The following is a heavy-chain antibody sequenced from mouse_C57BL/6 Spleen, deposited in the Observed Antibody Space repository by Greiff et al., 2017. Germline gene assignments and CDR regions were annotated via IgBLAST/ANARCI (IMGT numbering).Heavy chain of an antibody. CDR3: ARRWYYSNYEGYYYALAY. Sequence: VKLKQPGAELVMPGASVKLSCKASGYTFTNYWMHWVKQRPGQGLEWIGEIDPSDSYTSYNQKFKGKSTLTVDKSSSTAYMQLSSLTSEDSAVYYCARRWYYSNYEGYYYALAYWGQGTSVTVS. CDR2: IDPSDSYT. CDR1: GYTFTNYW. V-gene: IGHV1-69*01. J-gene: IGHJ4*01. D-gene: IGHD2-5*01.